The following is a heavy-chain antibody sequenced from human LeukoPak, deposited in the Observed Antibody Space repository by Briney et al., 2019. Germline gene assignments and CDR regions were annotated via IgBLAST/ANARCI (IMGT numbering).Heavy chain of an antibody. D-gene: IGHD3-10*01. CDR3: ARGIIYLDY. J-gene: IGHJ4*02. CDR2: IYGDGTT. CDR1: GFNVSSNY. V-gene: IGHV3-53*04. Sequence: PGGSLRLSCEASGFNVSSNYMTWVRQAPGKGLEWVSLIYGDGTTDYADSVKGRFHISRHNSKNTLYLQMNSLRAEDTAVYYCARGIIYLDYWGQGTLVTASS.